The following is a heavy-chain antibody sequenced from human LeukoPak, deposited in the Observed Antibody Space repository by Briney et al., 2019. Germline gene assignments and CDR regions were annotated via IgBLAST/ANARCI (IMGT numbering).Heavy chain of an antibody. J-gene: IGHJ4*02. Sequence: GGSLRLSCAASGFIFSRYGMSWVRQAPGKGLEWVSAISGSGGTTYYTDSVKGRFTISRDNSKNTLYLQINSLRAEDTAIYYCAKDHLPGIVVADRDYWGQGTLVTVSS. CDR2: ISGSGGTT. V-gene: IGHV3-23*01. CDR3: AKDHLPGIVVADRDY. CDR1: GFIFSRYG. D-gene: IGHD6-19*01.